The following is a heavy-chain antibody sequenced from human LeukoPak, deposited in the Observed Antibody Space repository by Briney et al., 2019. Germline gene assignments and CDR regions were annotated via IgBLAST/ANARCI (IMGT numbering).Heavy chain of an antibody. J-gene: IGHJ4*02. D-gene: IGHD3-16*01. CDR1: GFTFKSYA. CDR2: ISSSGGGT. CDR3: AKVMMAFNAFDY. Sequence: PGGSLRLSCAASGFTFKSYAMTWVRQAPGKGLEWVSTISSSGGGTFYADSVKGRFTISRDNSKNTLYLQMNSLTVEDTAVYYCAKVMMAFNAFDYWGQGTLVTVSS. V-gene: IGHV3-23*01.